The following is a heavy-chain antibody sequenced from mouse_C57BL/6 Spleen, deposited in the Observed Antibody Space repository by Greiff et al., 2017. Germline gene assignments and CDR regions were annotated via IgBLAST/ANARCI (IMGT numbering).Heavy chain of an antibody. Sequence: EVQLVESGPELVKPGASVKMSCKASGYTFTDYYMHWVKQSHGKSLEWIGYINPNNGGTSYNQKFKGKATLTVNTSSSTAYMELRSLTSEDSAVYYCARSGYGSSSYAMGCWGQGTSVTVSS. V-gene: IGHV1-22*01. CDR1: GYTFTDYY. J-gene: IGHJ4*01. D-gene: IGHD1-1*01. CDR3: ARSGYGSSSYAMGC. CDR2: INPNNGGT.